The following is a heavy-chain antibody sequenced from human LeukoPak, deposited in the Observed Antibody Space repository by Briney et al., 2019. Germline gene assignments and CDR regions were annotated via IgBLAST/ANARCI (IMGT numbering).Heavy chain of an antibody. Sequence: GGPLRLSCAASGFTVSNNYMNWVRQAPGKGLEWVSIIYSGGRTHYADSVRGRFSISRDKSKNTLYLQMNSLRAEDTAVYFCARGNTAMSNWGQGTLVTVSS. CDR3: ARGNTAMSN. V-gene: IGHV3-66*01. D-gene: IGHD5-18*01. CDR2: IYSGGRT. CDR1: GFTVSNNY. J-gene: IGHJ4*02.